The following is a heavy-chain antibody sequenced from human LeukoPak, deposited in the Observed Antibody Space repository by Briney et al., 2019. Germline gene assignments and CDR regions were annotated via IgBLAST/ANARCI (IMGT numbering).Heavy chain of an antibody. V-gene: IGHV3-23*01. CDR2: ISESGDKT. CDR1: GFTFNKYA. J-gene: IGHJ3*01. Sequence: PGGSLRLSCVVSGFTFNKYAMSWVRQAPGKGLEWVSVISESGDKTLYAGSVRGRFTISRDNSKNTLSLQMNSLRAEDTALYYCAKGDDGDWSAFDFWGQGTMVTVSS. CDR3: AKGDDGDWSAFDF. D-gene: IGHD2-21*02.